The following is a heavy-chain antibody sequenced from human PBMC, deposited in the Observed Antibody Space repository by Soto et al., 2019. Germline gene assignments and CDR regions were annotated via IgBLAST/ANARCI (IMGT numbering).Heavy chain of an antibody. J-gene: IGHJ5*02. V-gene: IGHV1-46*01. D-gene: IGHD3-10*01. Sequence: GPSVKVSCKASGYTFTSYYMHWVRQAPGQGLEWMGIINPSGGSTSYAQKFQGRVTMTRDTSTSTVYMELSSLRSEDTAVYYCARDISVWFGELLYRPFDPWGQGTMVTVSS. CDR1: GYTFTSYY. CDR3: ARDISVWFGELLYRPFDP. CDR2: INPSGGST.